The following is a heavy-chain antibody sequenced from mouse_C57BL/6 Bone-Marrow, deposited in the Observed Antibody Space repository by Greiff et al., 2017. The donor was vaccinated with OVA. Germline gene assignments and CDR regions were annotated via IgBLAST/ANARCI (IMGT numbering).Heavy chain of an antibody. CDR1: GYAFSSYW. CDR3: AREDYGSSYGFAY. CDR2: IYPGDGDT. V-gene: IGHV1-80*01. D-gene: IGHD1-1*01. Sequence: VQLQQSGAELVKPGASVKISCKASGYAFSSYWMNWVKQRPGKGLEWIGQIYPGDGDTNYNGKFKGKATLNADKSSSTAYMRLSSLTSEDSAVYFCAREDYGSSYGFAYWGQGTLVTVSA. J-gene: IGHJ3*01.